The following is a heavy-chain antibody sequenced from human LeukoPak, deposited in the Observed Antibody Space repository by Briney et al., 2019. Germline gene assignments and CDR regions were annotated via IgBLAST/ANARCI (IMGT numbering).Heavy chain of an antibody. V-gene: IGHV1-2*06. CDR2: INPNSGGT. CDR3: ARSSLLWFGED. CDR1: GYTFTGYY. D-gene: IGHD3-10*01. Sequence: GASVKVSCKASGYTFTGYYMHWVRQAPGQGLEWMGRINPNSGGTNYAQKFQSRVTMTRDTSISTAYMELSRLRSDDTAAYYCARSSLLWFGEDWGQGTLVTVSS. J-gene: IGHJ4*02.